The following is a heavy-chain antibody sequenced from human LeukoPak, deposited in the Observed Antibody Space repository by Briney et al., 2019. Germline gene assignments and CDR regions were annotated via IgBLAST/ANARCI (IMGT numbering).Heavy chain of an antibody. Sequence: SETLSLTCAVNGGSLSGYYWSWIRQPPGRGLEWIGEINHSGSSDCNPSLKSRVTISIDTSEKQVSLNLTSVTVADTAVYFCARHTYYSSGGVYFYYYMDVWGKGTTVTVSS. D-gene: IGHD4-11*01. J-gene: IGHJ6*03. V-gene: IGHV4-34*01. CDR3: ARHTYYSSGGVYFYYYMDV. CDR1: GGSLSGYY. CDR2: INHSGSS.